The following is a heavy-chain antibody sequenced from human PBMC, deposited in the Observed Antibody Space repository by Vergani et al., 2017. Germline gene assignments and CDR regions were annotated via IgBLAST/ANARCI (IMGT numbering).Heavy chain of an antibody. D-gene: IGHD6-6*01. CDR1: GFTSSYYG. V-gene: IGHV3-30*18. Sequence: QVHLVESGGGVVQPGRSLRLSCVVSGFTSSYYGMHWVRQAPGKGLEWVAVISYDGTQKYYADSVKGRFTISRDNSKSTLYLQMNSLRAEDTALYYCAKSPRHSSSNLSYYYYMDVWGKGTTVTVSS. CDR3: AKSPRHSSSNLSYYYYMDV. CDR2: ISYDGTQK. J-gene: IGHJ6*03.